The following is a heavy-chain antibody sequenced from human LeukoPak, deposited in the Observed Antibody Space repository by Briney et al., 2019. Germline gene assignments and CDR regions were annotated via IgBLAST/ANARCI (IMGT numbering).Heavy chain of an antibody. J-gene: IGHJ4*02. V-gene: IGHV3-23*01. D-gene: IGHD2/OR15-2a*01. CDR2: ISGSGGVT. Sequence: GGSLRLSCAASGFTFRSYAMNWVRQAPGKGLEWVSEISGSGGVTYYADSVKGRFTISKDNAKNTVYLQMNSLRAEDTAVYYCVSFYETYWGRGTLVTVSS. CDR1: GFTFRSYA. CDR3: VSFYETY.